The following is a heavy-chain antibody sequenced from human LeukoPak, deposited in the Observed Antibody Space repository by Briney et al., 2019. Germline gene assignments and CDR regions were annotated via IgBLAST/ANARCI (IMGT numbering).Heavy chain of an antibody. Sequence: SETLSLTCTVSGGSISSGGYYWSWIRQHPGKGLEWNGYIYYSGSTYYNPSLKSRVTISVDTSKNQFSLKLSSVTAADTAAYYCARGDTSLDAFDIWGQGTMVTVSS. V-gene: IGHV4-31*03. J-gene: IGHJ3*02. D-gene: IGHD2-21*01. CDR1: GGSISSGGYY. CDR3: ARGDTSLDAFDI. CDR2: IYYSGST.